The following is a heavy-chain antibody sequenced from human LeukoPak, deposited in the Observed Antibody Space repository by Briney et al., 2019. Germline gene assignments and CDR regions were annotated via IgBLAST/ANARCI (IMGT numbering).Heavy chain of an antibody. J-gene: IGHJ4*02. Sequence: PGGSLRLSCAASGFTFSIYAMHWVRQAPGKGLAWVAVISYDGSNKYYADSVKGRFTISRDNSKNTLYLQMNSLRAEDTAVYYCANTAYSNYFDYWGQGTPVTVSS. CDR3: ANTAYSNYFDY. CDR1: GFTFSIYA. V-gene: IGHV3-30*04. CDR2: ISYDGSNK. D-gene: IGHD4-11*01.